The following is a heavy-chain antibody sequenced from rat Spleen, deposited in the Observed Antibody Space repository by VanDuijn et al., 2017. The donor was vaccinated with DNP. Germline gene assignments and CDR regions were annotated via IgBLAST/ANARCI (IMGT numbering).Heavy chain of an antibody. J-gene: IGHJ2*01. V-gene: IGHV5-22*01. CDR2: INYDGGNT. CDR3: ASSAGTTVDYFDF. Sequence: EVQLVESGGGLVRPGRSLKLSCAASGFTFSDYYMAWVRQAPTKGLAWVAYINYDGGNTYYGDSVKGRFTISRDNARSTLYLQMNSLRSEDMATYYCASSAGTTVDYFDFWGQEVMVTVSS. CDR1: GFTFSDYY. D-gene: IGHD1-1*01.